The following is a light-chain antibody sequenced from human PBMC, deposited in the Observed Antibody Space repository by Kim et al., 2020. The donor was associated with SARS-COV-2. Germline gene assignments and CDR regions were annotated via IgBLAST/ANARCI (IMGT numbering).Light chain of an antibody. V-gene: IGKV3-20*01. CDR1: QSVSSSY. CDR3: QQYGSSLYT. Sequence: LSPGERATLSCRASQSVSSSYLAWYQQEPGQAPRLLIYGASSRATGIPDRFSGSGSGTDFTLTISRLEPEDFAVYYCQQYGSSLYTFGQGTKLEI. J-gene: IGKJ2*01. CDR2: GAS.